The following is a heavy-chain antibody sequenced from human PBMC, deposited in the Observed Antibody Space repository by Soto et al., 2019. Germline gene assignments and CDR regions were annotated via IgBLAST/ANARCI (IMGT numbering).Heavy chain of an antibody. V-gene: IGHV5-51*01. D-gene: IGHD3-10*02. Sequence: EVQLVQSGAEVKKPGESLKISCKGSGYNFTTAWIAWVRQMPGKGLEWMGIIYPDDSHTTYSPSFQGRVTISADKSTTSAYLQWGSLGATDSAIYYCARSLLFGEVVASDWFFDLWGRGTLVTVSS. CDR3: ARSLLFGEVVASDWFFDL. J-gene: IGHJ2*01. CDR2: IYPDDSHT. CDR1: GYNFTTAW.